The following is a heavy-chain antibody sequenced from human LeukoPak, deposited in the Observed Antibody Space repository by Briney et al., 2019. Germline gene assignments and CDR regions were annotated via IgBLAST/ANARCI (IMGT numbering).Heavy chain of an antibody. CDR2: ISWDGGST. CDR1: GFTFDDYA. Sequence: GGSLRLSCAASGFTFDDYAMHWVRQAPGKGLEWVSLISWDGGSTYYADSVKGRFTISRDNSKNSLYLQMNSLRAEDTALYYCAEDKRGSSVPYYMDVWGKGTTVTISS. D-gene: IGHD6-6*01. V-gene: IGHV3-43D*03. J-gene: IGHJ6*03. CDR3: AEDKRGSSVPYYMDV.